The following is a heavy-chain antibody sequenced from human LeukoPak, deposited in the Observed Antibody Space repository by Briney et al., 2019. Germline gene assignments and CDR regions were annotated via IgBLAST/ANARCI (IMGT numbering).Heavy chain of an antibody. V-gene: IGHV3-30*18. CDR2: ISYDGSNK. Sequence: GGSLRLSCAASGFTFSTYGMSWVRQAPGKGLEWVAVISYDGSNKYYADSVKGRFTISRDNSKNTLYLQMNSLRAEDTAVYYCAKDSFITAMASGVDYWGQGTLVTVSS. CDR1: GFTFSTYG. CDR3: AKDSFITAMASGVDY. D-gene: IGHD5-18*01. J-gene: IGHJ4*02.